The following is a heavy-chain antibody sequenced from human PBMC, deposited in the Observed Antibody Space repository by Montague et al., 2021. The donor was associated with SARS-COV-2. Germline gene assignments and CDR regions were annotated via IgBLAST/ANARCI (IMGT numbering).Heavy chain of an antibody. CDR3: ATSADWGSTGRFDF. V-gene: IGHV1-24*01. CDR2: VDPEDGKT. Sequence: SVKVSCKVSGYGLTELPMHWVRQAPGKGLEWMGGVDPEDGKTIYAQNFQGRLTIAEDTSADTAYMELTSLRSDDTAVYYCATSADWGSTGRFDFWGQGTLVTVSS. J-gene: IGHJ4*02. CDR1: GYGLTELP. D-gene: IGHD7-27*01.